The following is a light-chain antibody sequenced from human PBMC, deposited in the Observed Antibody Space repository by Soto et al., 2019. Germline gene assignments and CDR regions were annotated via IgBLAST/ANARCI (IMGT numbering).Light chain of an antibody. CDR3: HQYGSSPWT. V-gene: IGKV3-20*01. CDR1: QSVSSSY. J-gene: IGKJ1*01. CDR2: GAS. Sequence: EIVLTQSPGTLSLSPGERATLSCRASQSVSSSYLAWYQQKPGQAPRLLIYGASSRATGIPDRFSGSGSGTDFTLIISRLEPEDFAVYYCHQYGSSPWTFGQGTKVEIK.